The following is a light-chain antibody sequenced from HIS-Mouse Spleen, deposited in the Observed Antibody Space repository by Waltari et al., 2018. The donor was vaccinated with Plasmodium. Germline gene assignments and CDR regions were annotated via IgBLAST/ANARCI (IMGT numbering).Light chain of an antibody. J-gene: IGLJ2*01. Sequence: SYELTQPPSVSVSPGQTARSTCSGDALPKQYAYWYQQKPGQAPVLVIYKDSERPSGIPERFSGSSSGTTVTLTISGVQAEDEAEYYCQSADSSGTYRVFGGGTKLTVL. CDR1: ALPKQY. CDR2: KDS. CDR3: QSADSSGTYRV. V-gene: IGLV3-25*03.